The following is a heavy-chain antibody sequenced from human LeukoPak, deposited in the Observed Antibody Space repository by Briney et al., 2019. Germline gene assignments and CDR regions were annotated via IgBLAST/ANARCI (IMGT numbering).Heavy chain of an antibody. Sequence: SETLSLTCTVSGGSVSSGSYYWSWIRQPPGKGLEWIGYIYYSGSTNYNPSLKSRVTISVDTSKNQFSLKLSSVTAADTAVYYCASIRDDSSGYYSVLGDYWGQGTLVTVSS. D-gene: IGHD3-22*01. CDR1: GGSVSSGSYY. V-gene: IGHV4-61*01. CDR3: ASIRDDSSGYYSVLGDY. J-gene: IGHJ4*02. CDR2: IYYSGST.